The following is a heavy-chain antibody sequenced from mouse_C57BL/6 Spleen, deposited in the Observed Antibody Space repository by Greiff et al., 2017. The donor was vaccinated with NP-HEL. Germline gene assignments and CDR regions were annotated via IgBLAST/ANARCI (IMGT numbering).Heavy chain of an antibody. J-gene: IGHJ4*01. CDR1: GYAFTNYL. D-gene: IGHD1-1*01. CDR2: INPGSGGT. Sequence: QVQLQQSGAELVRPGTSVKVSCKASGYAFTNYLIEWVKQRPGQGLEWIGVINPGSGGTNYNEKFKGKATLTADKSSSTAYMQLSSLTSEDSAVYFCARVITTPMDYWGQGTSVTVSS. V-gene: IGHV1-54*01. CDR3: ARVITTPMDY.